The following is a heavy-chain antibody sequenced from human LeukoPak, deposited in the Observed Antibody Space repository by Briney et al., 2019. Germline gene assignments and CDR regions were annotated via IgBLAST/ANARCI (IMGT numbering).Heavy chain of an antibody. Sequence: GGSLRLSCAASGFTFRSFAMSWVRQAPGKGLEWVSFISTSSSYIHYADSVKGRFTIARDNAKNSLYLQMNSLRAEDTAMYYCARDGCSRASRRFYNWFDPWGQGTLVTVSS. D-gene: IGHD2-2*01. J-gene: IGHJ5*02. V-gene: IGHV3-21*01. CDR3: ARDGCSRASRRFYNWFDP. CDR1: GFTFRSFA. CDR2: ISTSSSYI.